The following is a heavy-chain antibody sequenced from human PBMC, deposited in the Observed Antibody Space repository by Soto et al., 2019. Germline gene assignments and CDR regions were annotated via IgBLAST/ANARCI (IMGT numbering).Heavy chain of an antibody. CDR2: ISGSGGST. D-gene: IGHD3-22*01. CDR1: GFTFSSYA. CDR3: AKDRTPNYYDSSGYYWSY. J-gene: IGHJ4*02. V-gene: IGHV3-23*01. Sequence: GGSLRLSCAASGFTFSSYAMSWVRQAPGEGLEWVSAISGSGGSTYYADSVKGRFTISRDNSKNTLYLQMNSLRAEDTAVYHCAKDRTPNYYDSSGYYWSYWGQGTLVTVSS.